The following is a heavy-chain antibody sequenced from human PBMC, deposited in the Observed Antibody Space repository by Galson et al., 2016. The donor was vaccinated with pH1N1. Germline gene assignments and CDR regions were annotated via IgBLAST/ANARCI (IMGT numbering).Heavy chain of an antibody. J-gene: IGHJ4*02. D-gene: IGHD5-18*01. V-gene: IGHV1-69*06. CDR1: GDTFSTYT. Sequence: SVKVSCKASGDTFSTYTISWVRQAPGQGLEWMGGISPMFDTTTYAQKFQGRVTITADRLTTTLYMNLSSLGFDDTAVYYCARGFRGGYNYALFDHWGQGSLVIVSS. CDR2: ISPMFDTT. CDR3: ARGFRGGYNYALFDH.